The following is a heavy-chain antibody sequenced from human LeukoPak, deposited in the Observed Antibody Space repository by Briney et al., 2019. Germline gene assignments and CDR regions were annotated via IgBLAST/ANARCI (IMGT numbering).Heavy chain of an antibody. V-gene: IGHV3-7*01. J-gene: IGHJ4*02. Sequence: GGSLRLSCAASGFTFSTYWMSWVRQAPGKGLEWVANIKQDGSEKYYVDSVKGRLTISRDNAKNSLYLQMNSLRAEDTAVYYCARVGGAYYGSGSYYSGYWGQGTLVTVSS. CDR3: ARVGGAYYGSGSYYSGY. CDR1: GFTFSTYW. CDR2: IKQDGSEK. D-gene: IGHD3-10*01.